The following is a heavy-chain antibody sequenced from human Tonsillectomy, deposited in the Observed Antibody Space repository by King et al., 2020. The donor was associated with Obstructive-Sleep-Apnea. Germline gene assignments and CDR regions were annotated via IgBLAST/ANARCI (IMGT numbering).Heavy chain of an antibody. D-gene: IGHD1-1*01. CDR3: ARENWSTFDY. CDR2: ISSASIYT. J-gene: IGHJ4*01. V-gene: IGHV3-11*06. CDR1: GFTFREFY. Sequence: VQLVESGGGLVRPDGSLRLSCAASGFTFREFYMSWIRQAPGKGLEWVSYISSASIYTNYADSVKGRFTISRDDAKKTLYLQMNSLRDEDTAVYYCARENWSTFDYWGHGTLVTVSS.